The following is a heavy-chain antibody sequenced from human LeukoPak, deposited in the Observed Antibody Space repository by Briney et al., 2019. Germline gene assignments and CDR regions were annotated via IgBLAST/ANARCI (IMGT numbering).Heavy chain of an antibody. CDR2: IYHSGST. J-gene: IGHJ4*02. CDR3: ARGVAATDFFDY. Sequence: SETLSLTCAVSGGSISSGGYSWSWIRQPPGKGLERIGYIYHSGSTYYNPSLKSRVTISVDRSKNQFSLKLSSVTAADTAVYYCARGVAATDFFDYWGQGTLVTVSS. V-gene: IGHV4-30-2*01. CDR1: GGSISSGGYS. D-gene: IGHD2-15*01.